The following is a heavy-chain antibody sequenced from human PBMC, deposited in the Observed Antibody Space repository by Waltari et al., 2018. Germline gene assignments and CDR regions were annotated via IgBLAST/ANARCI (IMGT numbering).Heavy chain of an antibody. CDR3: ARGTVAGGHGDRGTYYYYGMDV. CDR2: IIPILGTA. J-gene: IGHJ6*02. V-gene: IGHV1-69*12. D-gene: IGHD6-19*01. CDR1: GGTFSSYA. Sequence: QVQLVQSGAEVKKPGSSVKVSCKASGGTFSSYAISWVRQAPGQGLAWMGGIIPILGTANYAQKFQGRVTITADESTSTAYMELSSLRSEDTAVYYCARGTVAGGHGDRGTYYYYGMDVWGQGTTVTVSS.